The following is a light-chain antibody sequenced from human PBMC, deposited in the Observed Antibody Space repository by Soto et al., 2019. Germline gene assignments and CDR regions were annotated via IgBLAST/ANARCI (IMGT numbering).Light chain of an antibody. CDR3: QQYGSSRWT. J-gene: IGKJ1*01. CDR1: QSVSSAY. V-gene: IGKV3-20*01. Sequence: EIVLTQSPGTLSVSPGERATLSCRASQSVSSAYLAWYQQKPGQAPRLLIYAASSRATGIPDRFSGSGSGTDFTLTISRLEPEDFAVYYCQQYGSSRWTFGQGTKVDIK. CDR2: AAS.